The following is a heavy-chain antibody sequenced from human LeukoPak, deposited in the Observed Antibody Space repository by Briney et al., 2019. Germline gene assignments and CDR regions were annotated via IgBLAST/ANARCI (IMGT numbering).Heavy chain of an antibody. CDR1: GGTFNTYA. CDR2: IIPIFGKT. V-gene: IGHV1-69*05. J-gene: IGHJ5*02. D-gene: IGHD3-10*01. CDR3: ARESSGRLDP. Sequence: GSSVKVSCKASGGTFNTYAITWVRQAPGQGLEWMGRIIPIFGKTNYAQKFEGRVTQTTDESTSTAYMELSSLRSEDTAVYYCARESSGRLDPWGQGTLVTVSS.